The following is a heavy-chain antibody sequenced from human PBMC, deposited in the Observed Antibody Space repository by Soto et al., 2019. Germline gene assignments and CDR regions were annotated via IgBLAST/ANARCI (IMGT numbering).Heavy chain of an antibody. D-gene: IGHD6-6*01. Sequence: QVQLVESGGGVVQPGRSLRLSCAASGFSFTSYALHWVRQAPGKGLEWLAVVSNDGITTFYTNSVKGPFTISRENSENTVYLQINSLSVEDTAVYHCARSHTSSSGEALDYWGQGTLVTVSS. CDR3: ARSHTSSSGEALDY. CDR1: GFSFTSYA. CDR2: VSNDGITT. J-gene: IGHJ4*02. V-gene: IGHV3-30-3*01.